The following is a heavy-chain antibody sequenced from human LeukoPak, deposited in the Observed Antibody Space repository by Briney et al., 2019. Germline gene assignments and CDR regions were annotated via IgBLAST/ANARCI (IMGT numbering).Heavy chain of an antibody. CDR2: MYHSGSA. CDR1: GGSISSNNW. Sequence: SETLSLTCAVSGGSISSNNWWSWVRQPPNKGLEWIGEMYHSGSAIYNPSLKSRVTISVDKSKNQFSLKLSSVTAADTAVYYCARDYYSLKTGRVRAFDIWAKGQWSPSLQ. V-gene: IGHV4-4*02. J-gene: IGHJ3*02. CDR3: ARDYYSLKTGRVRAFDI. D-gene: IGHD3-10*01.